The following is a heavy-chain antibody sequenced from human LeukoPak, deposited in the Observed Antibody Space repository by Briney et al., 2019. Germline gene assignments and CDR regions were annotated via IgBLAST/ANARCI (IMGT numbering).Heavy chain of an antibody. Sequence: GGSLRLSCAASGFTFDDYAMHWVRQAPGKGLGWASGISWNSGSIGYADSVKGRFTISRDNAKNSLYLQMNSLRAEDTALYYCAKDILYSYGSGFDYWGQGTLVTVSS. CDR3: AKDILYSYGSGFDY. V-gene: IGHV3-9*01. J-gene: IGHJ4*02. CDR2: ISWNSGSI. CDR1: GFTFDDYA. D-gene: IGHD5-18*01.